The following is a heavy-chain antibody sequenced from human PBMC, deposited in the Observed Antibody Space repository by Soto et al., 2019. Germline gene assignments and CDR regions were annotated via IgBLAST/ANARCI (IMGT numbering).Heavy chain of an antibody. J-gene: IGHJ6*03. D-gene: IGHD6-6*01. CDR3: ARDAPYSSSDYYYYYMDV. V-gene: IGHV3-64*01. CDR1: GFTFSSYA. CDR2: ISSNGGST. Sequence: GGSLRLSCAASGFTFSSYAMHWVRQAPGKGLEYVSAISSNGGSTYYANSVKGRFTISRDNSKNTLYLQMGSLRAEDMAVYYCARDAPYSSSDYYYYYMDVWGKGTTVTVSS.